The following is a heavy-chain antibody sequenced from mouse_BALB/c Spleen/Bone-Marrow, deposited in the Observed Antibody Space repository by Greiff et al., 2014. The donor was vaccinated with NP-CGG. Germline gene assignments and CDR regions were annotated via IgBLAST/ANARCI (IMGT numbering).Heavy chain of an antibody. D-gene: IGHD1-1*01. CDR3: AKHDTTVVLDY. CDR2: IWGGGIT. Sequence: VHLVESGPGLAAPSQSLSITCTVSGFSLTDYGVSWIRQPPGKGLEWLGVIWGGGITYYNSTLKSRLSISKDNSKSQVFLKMNSLQTDDTAMYYCAKHDTTVVLDYWGQGTTLTVSS. V-gene: IGHV2-6-5*01. J-gene: IGHJ2*01. CDR1: GFSLTDYG.